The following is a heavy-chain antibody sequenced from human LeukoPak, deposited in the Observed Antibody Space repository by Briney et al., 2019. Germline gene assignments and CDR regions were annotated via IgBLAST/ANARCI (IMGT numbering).Heavy chain of an antibody. V-gene: IGHV3-30*03. Sequence: GGSLRLSCAASGFTFSSYGMPWVRQAPGKGLEWVAVISYDGSNKYYADPVKGRFTISRDNSKNTLYLQMNSLRAEDTAVYYCTSSTFDYWGQGTLVTVSS. J-gene: IGHJ4*02. CDR3: TSSTFDY. CDR2: ISYDGSNK. CDR1: GFTFSSYG.